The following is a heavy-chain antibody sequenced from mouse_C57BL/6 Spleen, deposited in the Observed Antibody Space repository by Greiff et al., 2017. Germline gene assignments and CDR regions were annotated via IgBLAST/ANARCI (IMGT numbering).Heavy chain of an antibody. CDR1: GFNIKDDY. CDR2: IDPENGDT. Sequence: EVQLQQSGAELVRPGASVKLSCTASGFNIKDDYMHWVKQRPEQGLEWIGWIDPENGDTEYASKFQGKATITADTSSNTAYLQHSSLTSEDTAVYYCTTRVYSNSWFAYWGQGTLVTVSA. V-gene: IGHV14-4*01. J-gene: IGHJ3*01. CDR3: TTRVYSNSWFAY. D-gene: IGHD2-5*01.